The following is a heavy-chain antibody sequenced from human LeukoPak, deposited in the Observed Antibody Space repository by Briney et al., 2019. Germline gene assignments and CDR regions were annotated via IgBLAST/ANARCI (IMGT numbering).Heavy chain of an antibody. CDR3: ARDRIAAALDYYMDV. D-gene: IGHD6-13*01. V-gene: IGHV4-61*02. CDR2: IYTSGST. Sequence: SETLSLTCTVSGGSISSGSYYWSWIRQPAGKGLEWIGRIYTSGSTNYNPSLKSRVTISVDTSKNQFSLKLSSVTATDTAVYYCARDRIAAALDYYMDVWGKGTTVTVSS. J-gene: IGHJ6*03. CDR1: GGSISSGSYY.